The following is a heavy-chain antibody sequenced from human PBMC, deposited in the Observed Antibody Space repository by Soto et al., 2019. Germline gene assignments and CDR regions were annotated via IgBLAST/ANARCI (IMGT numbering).Heavy chain of an antibody. CDR2: ISSSGSTI. CDR3: ARYSEVAATRYGMDV. CDR1: GFSFSSYE. J-gene: IGHJ6*02. Sequence: EGQLVESGGGSVQPGESLRLSCAASGFSFSSYEMNWVRQAPGKGLEWVSYISSSGSTIYYADSVKGRFTISRDNAKNSLYLQMNSLRAEDTAVYYCARYSEVAATRYGMDVWGQGTTVTVSS. V-gene: IGHV3-48*03. D-gene: IGHD2-15*01.